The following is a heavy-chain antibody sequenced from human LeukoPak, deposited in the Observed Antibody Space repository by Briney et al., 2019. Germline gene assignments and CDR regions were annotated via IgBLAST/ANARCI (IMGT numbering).Heavy chain of an antibody. CDR2: IIPIFGTA. J-gene: IGHJ4*02. Sequence: VKVSCKGSGGTFSSYAISWVRQAPGQGLEWMGGIIPIFGTANYAQKFQGRVTITADESTSTAYMELSSLRSEDTAVYYCARLSGGPGTTHYFDYWGQGTLVTVSS. CDR1: GGTFSSYA. V-gene: IGHV1-69*13. D-gene: IGHD4-17*01. CDR3: ARLSGGPGTTHYFDY.